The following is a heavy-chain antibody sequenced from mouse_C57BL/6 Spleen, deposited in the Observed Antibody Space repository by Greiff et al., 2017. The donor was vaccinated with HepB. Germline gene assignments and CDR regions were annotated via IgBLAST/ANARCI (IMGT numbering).Heavy chain of an antibody. Sequence: EVKVEESGGGLVQPGGSMKLSCVASGFTFSNYWMNWVRQSPEKGLEWVAQIRLKSDNYATHYAESVKGRFTISRDDSKSSVYLQMNNLRAEDTGSYYCTYGIRGWYFDVWGTGTTVTVSS. CDR2: IRLKSDNYAT. J-gene: IGHJ1*03. CDR3: TYGIRGWYFDV. D-gene: IGHD1-1*01. CDR1: GFTFSNYW. V-gene: IGHV6-3*01.